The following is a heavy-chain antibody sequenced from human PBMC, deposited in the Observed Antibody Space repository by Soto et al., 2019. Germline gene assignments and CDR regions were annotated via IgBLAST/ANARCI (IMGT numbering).Heavy chain of an antibody. J-gene: IGHJ4*02. D-gene: IGHD6-13*01. CDR1: ASSITDASY. CDR3: ARVLSLGSTWYFDY. Sequence: PSETLSLTCTVSASSITDASYCGWIRQPPGKGLEWIGSSHHGGGTYYNPSLKSRVTISVDTSKNQLSLKLTSVAAADAAVYYCARVLSLGSTWYFDYWGQGTQVTVSS. V-gene: IGHV4-38-2*02. CDR2: SHHGGGT.